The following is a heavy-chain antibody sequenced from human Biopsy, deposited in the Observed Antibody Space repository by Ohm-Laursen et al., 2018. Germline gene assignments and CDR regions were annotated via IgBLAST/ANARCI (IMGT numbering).Heavy chain of an antibody. CDR2: MNHGGST. CDR1: GVSISSGPYY. J-gene: IGHJ4*02. Sequence: GTLSLTCTVSGVSISSGPYYWGWIRQPPGKGLEWIGAMNHGGSTNYNSSLKSRVNISVFTSKNQFSLKLNSVTAADTAVYYCARGSNWNDWSFDYWGQGTVVTVPS. CDR3: ARGSNWNDWSFDY. D-gene: IGHD1-20*01. V-gene: IGHV4-39*07.